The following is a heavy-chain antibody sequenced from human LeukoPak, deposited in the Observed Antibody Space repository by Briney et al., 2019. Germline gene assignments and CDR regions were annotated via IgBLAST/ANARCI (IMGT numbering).Heavy chain of an antibody. D-gene: IGHD3-22*01. J-gene: IGHJ3*01. CDR1: GFTVSSIH. CDR2: TYTGGNS. V-gene: IGHV3-53*01. Sequence: GGSLRLSCAASGFTVSSIHMVWVRQAPGKGLEWVSVTYTGGNSYYADSVKGRFIISRDISKNTLYLQMNSLRAEDSTLYYCARGGRGSAAVVAPRSFDVWGQGTMVTVSS. CDR3: ARGGRGSAAVVAPRSFDV.